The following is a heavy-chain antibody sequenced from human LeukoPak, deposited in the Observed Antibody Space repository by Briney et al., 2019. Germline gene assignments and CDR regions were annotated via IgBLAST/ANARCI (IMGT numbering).Heavy chain of an antibody. J-gene: IGHJ3*02. V-gene: IGHV3-30*18. CDR3: AKDISRPAAMSVGAFDI. CDR2: ISYDGSNK. D-gene: IGHD2-2*01. Sequence: GGSLRLSCAASGFTFSSYGMHWVRQAPGKGLEWVAVISYDGSNKYYADSVKGRFTISRDNSKNTLYLQMNSLRAEDTAVYYCAKDISRPAAMSVGAFDIWGQGTMVTVSS. CDR1: GFTFSSYG.